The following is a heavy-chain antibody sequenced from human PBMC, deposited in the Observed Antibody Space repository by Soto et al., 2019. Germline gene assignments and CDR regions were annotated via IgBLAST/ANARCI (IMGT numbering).Heavy chain of an antibody. Sequence: QVQLVESGGGLVKPGGCLRLSCAASGFTFSDYYMSWIRQAPGKGLEWVSYINSSSSYTNYADSVKGRFTISRDNAKNSLYLQMNSLRAEDTAVYYCARTIVAAGGRRYFDLWGRGTLVTVSS. CDR1: GFTFSDYY. CDR3: ARTIVAAGGRRYFDL. D-gene: IGHD6-13*01. CDR2: INSSSSYT. J-gene: IGHJ2*01. V-gene: IGHV3-11*05.